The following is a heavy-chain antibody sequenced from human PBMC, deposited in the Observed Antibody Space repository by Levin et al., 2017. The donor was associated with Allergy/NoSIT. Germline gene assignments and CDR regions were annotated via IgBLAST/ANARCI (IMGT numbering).Heavy chain of an antibody. D-gene: IGHD2-2*01. CDR1: GGSFSGYY. J-gene: IGHJ2*01. CDR2: INHSGST. V-gene: IGHV4-34*01. CDR3: ARERGRICSSTSCLNWYFDR. Sequence: SQTLSLTCAVYGGSFSGYYWSWIRQPPGKGLEWIGEINHSGSTNYNPSLKSRVTISVDTSKNQFSLKLSSVTAADTAVYYCARERGRICSSTSCLNWYFDRWGRGTLVTVSS.